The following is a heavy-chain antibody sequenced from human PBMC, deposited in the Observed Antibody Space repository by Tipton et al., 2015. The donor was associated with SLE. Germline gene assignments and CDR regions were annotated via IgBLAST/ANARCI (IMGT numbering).Heavy chain of an antibody. CDR2: IYHSGST. Sequence: LRLSCTVSGYSISSGYYWGWIRQPPGKGLEWIGSIYHSGSTYCNPSLKSRVTISVDTSKNQFSLKLRSVTAADTAVYYCARGTWSGYSLDAFDIWGQGTMVTVSS. D-gene: IGHD3-3*01. V-gene: IGHV4-38-2*02. CDR3: ARGTWSGYSLDAFDI. J-gene: IGHJ3*02. CDR1: GYSISSGYY.